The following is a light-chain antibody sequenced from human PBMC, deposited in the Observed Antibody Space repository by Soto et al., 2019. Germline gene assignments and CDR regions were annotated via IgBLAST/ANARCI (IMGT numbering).Light chain of an antibody. CDR1: QSVDSTF. Sequence: EIVLTQSPGSLSLSPGERATLSCRASQSVDSTFFAWYQKKPGQAPRLLIYAASKRATGVPDRFSGSGSGTDFTLTISRLEPEDFAVYYCQQYMSSVTFGQGTKVEI. J-gene: IGKJ1*01. V-gene: IGKV3-20*01. CDR2: AAS. CDR3: QQYMSSVT.